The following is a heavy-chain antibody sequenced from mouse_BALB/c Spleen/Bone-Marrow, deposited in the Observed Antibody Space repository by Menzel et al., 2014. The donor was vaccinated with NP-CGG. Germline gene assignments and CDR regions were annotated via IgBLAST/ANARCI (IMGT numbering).Heavy chain of an antibody. CDR3: SSYNYYGMDY. CDR1: GHSITSDYY. Sequence: EVKLVESGPGLVKPSQSLSLTCSVTGHSITSDYYWNWIRQFPGNKLEWMGYISHDGTNNYNPSLKNRFSITRYTSKNQFFLKLNSVTTEDTATYYCSSYNYYGMDYWGQGTSVTVSS. V-gene: IGHV3-6*02. CDR2: ISHDGTN. J-gene: IGHJ4*01.